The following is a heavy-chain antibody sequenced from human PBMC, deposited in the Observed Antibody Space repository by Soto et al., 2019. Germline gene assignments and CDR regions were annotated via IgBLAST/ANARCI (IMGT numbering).Heavy chain of an antibody. CDR1: GFTFSDYY. V-gene: IGHV3-11*01. CDR2: ISSSGSTI. Sequence: QVQLVESGGGLVKPGGSLRLSCAASGFTFSDYYMSWIRQAPGKGLEWVSYISSSGSTIYYADSVKGRFTISRDNAKNSLYLQTNSLRAEDTAVYYCAGSYSSSWYWAGGDFDYWGQGTLVTVSS. D-gene: IGHD6-13*01. CDR3: AGSYSSSWYWAGGDFDY. J-gene: IGHJ4*02.